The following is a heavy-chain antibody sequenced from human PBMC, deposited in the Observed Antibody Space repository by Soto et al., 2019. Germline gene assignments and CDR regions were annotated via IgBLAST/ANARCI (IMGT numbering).Heavy chain of an antibody. Sequence: EVQLLESVGGLVQPGGSLRLSCAASGFTFSSYAMSWVRQAPGKGLEWVSAISGSGGSTYYADSVKGRFTISRDNSKNTLYLQMNSLRAEDTAVYYCAKRPLTGTGPPWWFDPWGQGTLVTVSS. J-gene: IGHJ5*02. CDR2: ISGSGGST. V-gene: IGHV3-23*01. D-gene: IGHD1-7*01. CDR1: GFTFSSYA. CDR3: AKRPLTGTGPPWWFDP.